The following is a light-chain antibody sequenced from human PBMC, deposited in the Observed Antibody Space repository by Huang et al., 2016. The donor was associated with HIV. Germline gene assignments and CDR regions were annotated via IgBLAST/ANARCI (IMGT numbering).Light chain of an antibody. J-gene: IGKJ2*01. CDR3: QQYNNWPYT. V-gene: IGKV3-15*01. CDR2: GAS. CDR1: ESVGTN. Sequence: EIVMTQSPATLSAVSGKGTTLSCRASESVGTNLAWYQQKHGQTPSLVFYGASTRAAGFPPRFSASGSGTEFTLSISGLQSEDFAIYYCQQYNNWPYTFGRGTKVEIE.